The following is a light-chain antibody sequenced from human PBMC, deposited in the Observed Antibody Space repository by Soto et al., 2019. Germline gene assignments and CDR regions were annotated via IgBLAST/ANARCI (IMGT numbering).Light chain of an antibody. CDR3: PQRYSFPPT. V-gene: IGKV1-5*01. J-gene: IGKJ1*01. Sequence: DIQMTQSHYTMFASVVNRVTITCFGCEDTYDWLVWYHQKPGNAPKSPISDASTLQSGVPSRFTGSGSGTDFTLTISSLQPEDFATYYCPQRYSFPPTFGQGSKVDI. CDR1: EDTYDW. CDR2: DAS.